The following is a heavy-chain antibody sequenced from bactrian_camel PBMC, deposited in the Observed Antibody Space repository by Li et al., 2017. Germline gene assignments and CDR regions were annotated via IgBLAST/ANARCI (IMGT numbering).Heavy chain of an antibody. CDR2: IARDGRI. J-gene: IGHJ6*01. CDR3: AAVAEGRTVEGGGSLWTLFDSGY. Sequence: HVQLVESGGGSVQAGGSLQLSCAVSGYTVTVAWFRQYPGKEREGVATIARDGRICNTDSVVDRFTISKDSGTLNLRMNNLRSEDTAMYYCAAVAEGRTVEGGGSLWTLFDSGYWGQGTQVTVS. V-gene: IGHV3S53*01. D-gene: IGHD7*01. CDR1: GYTVT.